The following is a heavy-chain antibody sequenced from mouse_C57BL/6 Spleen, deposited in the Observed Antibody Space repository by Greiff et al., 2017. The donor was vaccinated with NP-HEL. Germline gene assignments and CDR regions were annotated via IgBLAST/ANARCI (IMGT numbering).Heavy chain of an antibody. CDR2: IDPSDSYT. J-gene: IGHJ4*01. CDR3: ARFAQALMDY. D-gene: IGHD3-2*02. CDR1: GYTFTSYW. Sequence: QVHVKQPGAELVMPGASVKLSCKASGYTFTSYWMHWVKQRPGQGLEWIGEIDPSDSYTNYNQKFKGKSTLTVDKSSSTAYMQLSSLTSEDSAVYYCARFAQALMDYWGQGTSVTVSS. V-gene: IGHV1-69*01.